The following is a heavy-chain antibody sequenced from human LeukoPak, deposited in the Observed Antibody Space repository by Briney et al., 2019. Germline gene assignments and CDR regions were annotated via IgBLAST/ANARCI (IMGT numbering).Heavy chain of an antibody. D-gene: IGHD2-21*02. CDR2: IYTSGST. V-gene: IGHV4-4*07. J-gene: IGHJ4*02. CDR1: GGSISSYN. CDR3: ARGGMVVTAPWDY. Sequence: KPSGTLSLTCTVSGGSISSYNWSWIRQPPGKGLEWIGRIYTSGSTNYNPSLKSRVTMSVDTSKNQFSLKLSSVTAADTAVYYCARGGMVVTAPWDYWGQGTLVTVSS.